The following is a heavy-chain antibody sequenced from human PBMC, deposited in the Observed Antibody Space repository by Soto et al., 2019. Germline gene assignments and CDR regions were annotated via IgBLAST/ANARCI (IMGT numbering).Heavy chain of an antibody. V-gene: IGHV3-7*05. CDR3: AREYEYSYGYYYYGMDA. D-gene: IGHD5-18*01. CDR1: GFTFSSYW. CDR2: IKQDGSEK. Sequence: GGSLRLSCAASGFTFSSYWMSWVRQAPGKGLEWVANIKQDGSEKYYVDSVKGRFTISRDNAKNSLYLQMNSLRAEDTAVYYCAREYEYSYGYYYYGMDAWGQGTTVTVSS. J-gene: IGHJ6*02.